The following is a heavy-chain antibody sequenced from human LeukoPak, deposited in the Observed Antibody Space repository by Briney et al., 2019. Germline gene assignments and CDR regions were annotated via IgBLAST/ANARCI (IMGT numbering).Heavy chain of an antibody. CDR3: AKVAKGNIVVVTALDY. CDR2: ISYDGSNK. V-gene: IGHV3-30*18. D-gene: IGHD2-21*02. J-gene: IGHJ4*02. CDR1: GFTFSRYA. Sequence: PGGSLRLSCAASGFTFSRYAMHWVRQAPGKGLEWVAIISYDGSNKFYADSVKGRFTISRDNSKNTLYLQMSSLGPEDTAMYYCAKVAKGNIVVVTALDYWGQGTLVTVSS.